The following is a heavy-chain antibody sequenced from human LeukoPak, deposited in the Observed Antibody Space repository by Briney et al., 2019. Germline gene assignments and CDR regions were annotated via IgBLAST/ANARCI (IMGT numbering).Heavy chain of an antibody. V-gene: IGHV1-69*05. CDR3: ATDLADATYGLDI. CDR2: IIPILGTS. J-gene: IGHJ3*02. CDR1: GGTFSNYA. Sequence: ASVKVSCKTSGGTFSNYAISWVRQAPGQGLEWVGGIIPILGTSNSAEKFQGRLTVTTDEFTGTAYMELSTLRSEDTAVYYCATDLADATYGLDIWGQGTMVTVSS. D-gene: IGHD3/OR15-3a*01.